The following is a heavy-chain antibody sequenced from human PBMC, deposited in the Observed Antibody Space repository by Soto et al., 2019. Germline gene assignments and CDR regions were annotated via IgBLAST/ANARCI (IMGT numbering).Heavy chain of an antibody. V-gene: IGHV2-5*01. J-gene: IGHJ4*02. CDR2: IYLNDDK. Sequence: ITLKASGPTLVKPTQTLTLTCALSGFSVSARGVGVGWIRQSPGKALEWLAIIYLNDDKLYTPSLQSRLTITNDTSKSHGVLTLSNMDPVDTATYYCANSPWGAAPNYWGQGTPVTFSS. D-gene: IGHD3-16*01. CDR1: GFSVSARGVG. CDR3: ANSPWGAAPNY.